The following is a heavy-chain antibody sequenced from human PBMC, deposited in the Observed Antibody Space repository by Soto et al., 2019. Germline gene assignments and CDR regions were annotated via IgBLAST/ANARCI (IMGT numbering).Heavy chain of an antibody. Sequence: QVHLVQSGAEVKKPGASVKVSCKGSGYTFTSYGITWVRQTPGQGLEWMGWISAHNGNTDYAQKLQGRVTVTRDTSTSTAYMELRSLRSDDTAVYYCARGRYGDYWGQGALVTVSS. CDR3: ARGRYGDY. CDR2: ISAHNGNT. CDR1: GYTFTSYG. J-gene: IGHJ4*02. D-gene: IGHD1-1*01. V-gene: IGHV1-18*01.